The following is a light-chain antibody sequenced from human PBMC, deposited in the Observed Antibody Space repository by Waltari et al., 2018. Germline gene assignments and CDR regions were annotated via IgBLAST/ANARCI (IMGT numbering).Light chain of an antibody. V-gene: IGKV3-11*01. CDR2: DAS. J-gene: IGKJ4*01. CDR1: QSVSMY. Sequence: EIVLTQSPATVSLSPGEGATLSCRASQSVSMYLAWYQQKPGQAPRLLIYDASNRAAGIPARFSGSGSGTDFTLTISTLEPEDFAVYYFHQFYNWPLTFGGGTKVEIK. CDR3: HQFYNWPLT.